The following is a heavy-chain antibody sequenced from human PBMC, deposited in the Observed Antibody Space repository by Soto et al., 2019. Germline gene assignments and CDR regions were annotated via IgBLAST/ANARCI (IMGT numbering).Heavy chain of an antibody. CDR3: ARDTIDAFDI. V-gene: IGHV4-59*01. J-gene: IGHJ3*02. Sequence: SETLSLTCTVSGGSISSYYWSWIRQPPGKGLEWIGYIYYSGSTNYTPSLKSRVTISVDTSKNQFSLKLSSVTAADTAVYYCARDTIDAFDIWGQGTMVTVSS. CDR2: IYYSGST. D-gene: IGHD3-10*01. CDR1: GGSISSYY.